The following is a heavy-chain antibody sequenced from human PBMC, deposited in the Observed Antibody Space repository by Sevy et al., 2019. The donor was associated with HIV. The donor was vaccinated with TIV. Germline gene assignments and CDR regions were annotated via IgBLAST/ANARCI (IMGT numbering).Heavy chain of an antibody. CDR2: IHYSGST. CDR3: ARASGQSTSSRYFDF. D-gene: IGHD6-6*01. Sequence: SETLSLTCTVSGDSISSYYWSWMRQPPGKGLEWIGYIHYSGSTTYNPSLKSRVTISVDTSKSQFSLNVNSVTAADTAVYFCARASGQSTSSRYFDFWGQGTLVTVSS. J-gene: IGHJ4*02. V-gene: IGHV4-59*01. CDR1: GDSISSYY.